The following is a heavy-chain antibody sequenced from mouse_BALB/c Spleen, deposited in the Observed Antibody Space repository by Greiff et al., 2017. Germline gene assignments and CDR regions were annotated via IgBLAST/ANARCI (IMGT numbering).Heavy chain of an antibody. CDR1: GYTFTSYW. J-gene: IGHJ2*01. CDR2: INPSTGYT. CDR3: ARGYNWFDY. Sequence: QVQLKQSGAELAKPGASVKMSCKASGYTFTSYWMHWVKQRPGQGLEWIGYINPSTGYTEYNQKFKDKATLTADKSSSTAYMQLSSLTSEDSAVYYCARGYNWFDYWGQGTTLTVSS. V-gene: IGHV1-7*01. D-gene: IGHD1-3*01.